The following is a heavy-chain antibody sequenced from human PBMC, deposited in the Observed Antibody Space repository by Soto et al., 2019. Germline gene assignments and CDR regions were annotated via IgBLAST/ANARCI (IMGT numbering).Heavy chain of an antibody. J-gene: IGHJ4*02. D-gene: IGHD3-10*01. V-gene: IGHV3-53*01. CDR3: AKGGPGASSGLFEY. CDR1: GFIVTSNY. CDR2: IYSDGTT. Sequence: GGSLRLSCAASGFIVTSNYMSWVRQAPGKGLEWVSVIYSDGTTNYAESVKGRFTISRDNSKNTVYLQMNSLRAEDTAVYYCAKGGPGASSGLFEYWGQGTLVTVSS.